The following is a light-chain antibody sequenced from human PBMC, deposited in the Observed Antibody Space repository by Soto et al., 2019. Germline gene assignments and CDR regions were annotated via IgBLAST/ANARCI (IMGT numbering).Light chain of an antibody. J-gene: IGKJ4*01. V-gene: IGKV1-39*01. CDR2: AAS. CDR3: QQIYTTPLT. Sequence: DMQWTRSPSSLSAAVGNRVTITCRASQSVSNYLNWYQQKPGRAPKVLIYAASSLQGGVPSRFSGSGSGTDFTLTISSLEPEDFATYYCQQIYTTPLTFGGGSNVDIK. CDR1: QSVSNY.